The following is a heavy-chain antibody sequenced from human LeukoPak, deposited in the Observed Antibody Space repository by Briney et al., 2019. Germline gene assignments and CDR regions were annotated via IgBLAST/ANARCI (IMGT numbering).Heavy chain of an antibody. Sequence: PSETLSLTCAVSGGSISSSNWWSWVRQPPGKGLEWIGEIYHSGSTNYNPSLKSRVTISVDKSKNQFSLKLNSVTAADTAVYYCARGGSSWYSGWFDPWGQGTLVTVSS. CDR1: GGSISSSNW. J-gene: IGHJ5*02. V-gene: IGHV4-4*02. CDR2: IYHSGST. D-gene: IGHD6-13*01. CDR3: ARGGSSWYSGWFDP.